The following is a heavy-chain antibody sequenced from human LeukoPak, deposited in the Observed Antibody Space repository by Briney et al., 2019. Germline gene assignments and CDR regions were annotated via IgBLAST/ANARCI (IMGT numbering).Heavy chain of an antibody. Sequence: GGSLRLSCAASGFTFSSYEMNWVRQAPGKGLEWVSYISSSSSYIYYADSVKGGFTISRDNAKNSLYLQMNSLRAEDTAVYYCARVMADYGSGSYPADYWGQGTLVTVSS. D-gene: IGHD3-10*01. V-gene: IGHV3-21*05. J-gene: IGHJ4*02. CDR3: ARVMADYGSGSYPADY. CDR2: ISSSSSYI. CDR1: GFTFSSYE.